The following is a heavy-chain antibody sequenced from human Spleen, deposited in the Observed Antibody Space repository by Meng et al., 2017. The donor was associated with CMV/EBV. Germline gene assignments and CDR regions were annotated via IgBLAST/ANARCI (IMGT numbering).Heavy chain of an antibody. J-gene: IGHJ3*02. D-gene: IGHD2-2*01. CDR1: GGSVSSGSYY. Sequence: SETLSLTCTVSGGSVSSGSYYWSWIRQPPGKGLEWIGYIYYSGSTNYNPSLKSRVTISVDTSKNQFSLKLSSVTAADTAVYYCARSSTSCYCAFDIWGQGTMVTVSS. CDR3: ARSSTSCYCAFDI. CDR2: IYYSGST. V-gene: IGHV4-61*01.